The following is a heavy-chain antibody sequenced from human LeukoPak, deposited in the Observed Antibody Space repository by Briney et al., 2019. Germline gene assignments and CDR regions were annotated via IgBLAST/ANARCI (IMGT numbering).Heavy chain of an antibody. D-gene: IGHD2-15*01. CDR3: AKDRGYCSGGSCSSFYFDY. V-gene: IGHV3-30*18. J-gene: IGHJ4*02. CDR1: GFTFSSYG. Sequence: GRSLRLSCAASGFTFSSYGMHWVRQAPGKGLEWVAVISYDGSNKYYADSVKGRFTISRDNSKNTLYLQMNSLRAEDTAVYYCAKDRGYCSGGSCSSFYFDYWGQGTLVTVSS. CDR2: ISYDGSNK.